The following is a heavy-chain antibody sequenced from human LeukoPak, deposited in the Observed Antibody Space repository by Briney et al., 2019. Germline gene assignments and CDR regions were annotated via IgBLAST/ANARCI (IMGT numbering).Heavy chain of an antibody. V-gene: IGHV3-53*01. CDR3: ARGPYYYDRSGYFDY. D-gene: IGHD3-22*01. CDR2: IYSGGST. Sequence: GGSLRLSCAASGFTVSSTYMTWVRQAPGRGLEWVSVIYSGGSTYYADSVKGRFTISRDNSKNTLYLQMNSLRAEDTAVYYCARGPYYYDRSGYFDYWGQGTLVTVSS. J-gene: IGHJ4*02. CDR1: GFTVSSTY.